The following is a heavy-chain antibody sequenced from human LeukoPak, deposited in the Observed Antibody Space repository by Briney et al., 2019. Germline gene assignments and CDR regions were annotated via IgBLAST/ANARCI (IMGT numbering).Heavy chain of an antibody. V-gene: IGHV5-51*01. D-gene: IGHD3-10*01. CDR1: GYSFTSYW. Sequence: GESLKISCKGSGYSFTSYWIVWVRQMPGKGLEWMGIIYPGDSDTRYSPSFQGQVTISADKSISTAYLQWSSLKASDTARYYCARLVDGSGSYSEGYFDYWGQGTLVTVSS. J-gene: IGHJ4*02. CDR2: IYPGDSDT. CDR3: ARLVDGSGSYSEGYFDY.